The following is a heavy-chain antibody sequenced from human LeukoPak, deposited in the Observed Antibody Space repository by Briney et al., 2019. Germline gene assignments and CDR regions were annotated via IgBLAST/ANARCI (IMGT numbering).Heavy chain of an antibody. D-gene: IGHD3-22*01. J-gene: IGHJ4*02. CDR3: AKGRSPNYYDSSGYPYYFDY. V-gene: IGHV3-23*01. Sequence: PGGSLRLSCAASGFTFSSYAMSWVRQAPGKGLEWVSAISGSGGSTYYADSVKGRFTISRDNSKNTLYLQMNSLRAEDTAVYYCAKGRSPNYYDSSGYPYYFDYWGQGTLVTVSS. CDR1: GFTFSSYA. CDR2: ISGSGGST.